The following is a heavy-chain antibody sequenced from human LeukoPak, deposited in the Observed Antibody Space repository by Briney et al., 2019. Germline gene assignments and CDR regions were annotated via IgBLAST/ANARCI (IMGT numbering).Heavy chain of an antibody. D-gene: IGHD1-14*01. Sequence: PGGSLRHSCAASGFTFSSYGMHWVRQAPGKGLESVAFIRYDGSNKYYADSVKGRFTISRDNSKNTLYLQMSSLRAEDTAVYYCAKANSRGWWPNTPGTAFDYWGQGTLVTVSS. CDR1: GFTFSSYG. CDR2: IRYDGSNK. J-gene: IGHJ4*02. CDR3: AKANSRGWWPNTPGTAFDY. V-gene: IGHV3-30*02.